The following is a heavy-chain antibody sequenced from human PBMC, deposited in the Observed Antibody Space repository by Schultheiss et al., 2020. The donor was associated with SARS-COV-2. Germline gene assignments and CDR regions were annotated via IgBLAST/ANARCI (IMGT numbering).Heavy chain of an antibody. CDR2: IYHSGST. D-gene: IGHD4-17*01. J-gene: IGHJ4*02. CDR1: GGSFSGYY. Sequence: SETLSLTCAVYGGSFSGYYWSWIRQPPGKGLEWIGEIYHSGSTNYNPSLKSRVTISADTSKNQFSLKLSSVTAADTAVYYCARLVYCDYVGYYFDYWGQGTLVTVSS. V-gene: IGHV4-34*01. CDR3: ARLVYCDYVGYYFDY.